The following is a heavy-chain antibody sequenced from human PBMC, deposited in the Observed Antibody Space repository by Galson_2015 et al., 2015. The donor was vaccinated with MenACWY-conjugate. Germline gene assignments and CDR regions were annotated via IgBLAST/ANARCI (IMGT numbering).Heavy chain of an antibody. J-gene: IGHJ4*02. CDR1: GFNFNMYS. Sequence: SLRLSCAASGFNFNMYSLHWIRQAPGKGLEWVAVISYDGKDKFYGDSVKGRFIILRDNSKNTVYLQMNSLRGEDTGEYFCARVGQERRTLLPNFDGWGQGTRVTVSS. CDR2: ISYDGKDK. V-gene: IGHV3-30*01. D-gene: IGHD3-22*01. CDR3: ARVGQERRTLLPNFDG.